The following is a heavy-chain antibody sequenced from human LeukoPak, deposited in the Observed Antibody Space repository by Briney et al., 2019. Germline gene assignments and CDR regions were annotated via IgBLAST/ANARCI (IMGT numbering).Heavy chain of an antibody. CDR2: IYYSGST. Sequence: PSETLSLTCTVSGGSISSYYWSWVRQPPGKGLEWIGYIYYSGSTNYNPSRKSRVTISVDTSKNQFSLKLSSVTAADTAVYYCARDLAAMVLWGQGTLVTVSS. V-gene: IGHV4-59*01. CDR1: GGSISSYY. CDR3: ARDLAAMVL. J-gene: IGHJ4*02. D-gene: IGHD5-18*01.